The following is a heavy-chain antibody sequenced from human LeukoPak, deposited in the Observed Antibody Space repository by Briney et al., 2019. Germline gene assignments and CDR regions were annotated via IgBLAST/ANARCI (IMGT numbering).Heavy chain of an antibody. CDR1: GYSFTSYW. J-gene: IGHJ4*02. D-gene: IGHD1-26*01. CDR3: ARPKSGTYYYFDY. CDR2: IYPGDSDT. V-gene: IGHV5-51*01. Sequence: GESLKISCKGSGYSFTSYWVAWVRQMPAKALVWMGIIYPGDSDTRYSPSFQGQVTISADKSIRTAYLQWSSLKASDTAMYYCARPKSGTYYYFDYWGQGTLVTVSS.